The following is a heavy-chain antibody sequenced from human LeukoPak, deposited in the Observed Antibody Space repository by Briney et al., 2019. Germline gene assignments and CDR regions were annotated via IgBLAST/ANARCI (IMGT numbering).Heavy chain of an antibody. Sequence: GGTLRLSCAASGFTFSSYGMSWVRQAPGKGLEWVSVIYSGGSTYYADSVKGRFTISRDNSKNTLYLQMNSLRAEDTAVYYCAGNYGLDYWGQGTLVTVSS. CDR2: IYSGGST. CDR3: AGNYGLDY. J-gene: IGHJ4*02. V-gene: IGHV3-66*01. CDR1: GFTFSSYG. D-gene: IGHD1-7*01.